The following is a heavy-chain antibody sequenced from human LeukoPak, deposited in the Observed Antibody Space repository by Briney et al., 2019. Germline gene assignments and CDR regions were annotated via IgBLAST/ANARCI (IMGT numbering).Heavy chain of an antibody. D-gene: IGHD3-22*01. Sequence: PSETLSLTCTVAGRSISNFYWSWIRQPAGKGLEWVGHIYFSGSTNYNPSLKSRVTMSVDTSKKQFYLKMTSVTAADAAVYYCAREGGTRSGSSCYYYGDSWFDPWGQGTLVTVSS. CDR2: IYFSGST. CDR1: GRSISNFY. J-gene: IGHJ5*02. CDR3: AREGGTRSGSSCYYYGDSWFDP. V-gene: IGHV4-4*07.